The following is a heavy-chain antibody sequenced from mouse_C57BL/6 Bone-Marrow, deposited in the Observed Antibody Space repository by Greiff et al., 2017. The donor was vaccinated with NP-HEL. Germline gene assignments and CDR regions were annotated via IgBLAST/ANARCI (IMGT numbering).Heavy chain of an antibody. CDR2: IDPSDSYT. V-gene: IGHV1-69*01. CDR1: GYTFTSYW. J-gene: IGHJ4*01. D-gene: IGHD1-1*01. CDR3: ARCYYGSSYYAMDY. Sequence: QVQLQQPGAELVMPGASVKLSRKASGYTFTSYWMPWVKQRPGQGLEWIGEIDPSDSYTNYNQKFKGKSTLTVDKSSSTAYMQLSSLTSEDSAVYYCARCYYGSSYYAMDYWGQGTSVTVSS.